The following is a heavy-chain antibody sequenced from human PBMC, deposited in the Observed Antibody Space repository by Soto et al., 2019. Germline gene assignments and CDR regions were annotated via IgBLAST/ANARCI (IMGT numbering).Heavy chain of an antibody. Sequence: PGGSLRLSCAASGFTFSSYWMSWVRQAPGKGLEWVANIKQDGSEKYYVDSVKGRFTISRDNAKNSLYLQMNSLRAEDTAVYYCAGCIAVATNYYYYGMDVWGQGTTVTVSS. J-gene: IGHJ6*02. CDR2: IKQDGSEK. D-gene: IGHD6-19*01. V-gene: IGHV3-7*01. CDR1: GFTFSSYW. CDR3: AGCIAVATNYYYYGMDV.